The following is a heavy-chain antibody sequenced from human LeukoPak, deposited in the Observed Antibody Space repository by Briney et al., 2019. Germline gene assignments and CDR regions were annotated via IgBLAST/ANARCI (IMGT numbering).Heavy chain of an antibody. CDR2: ISSSGST. Sequence: SETLSLTCTVSGDSISSGDYYWSWIRQPAGKGLEWIGRISSSGSTNYNPSLKSRVTISVDTSKNQFSLKLSSVTAADTAVYYCARGGWNKFDYWGQGTLVTVSS. V-gene: IGHV4-61*02. CDR1: GDSISSGDYY. CDR3: ARGGWNKFDY. J-gene: IGHJ4*02. D-gene: IGHD3-22*01.